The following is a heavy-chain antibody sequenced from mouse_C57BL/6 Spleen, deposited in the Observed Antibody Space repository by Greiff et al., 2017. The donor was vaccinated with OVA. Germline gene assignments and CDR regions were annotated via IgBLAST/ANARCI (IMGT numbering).Heavy chain of an antibody. V-gene: IGHV1-72*01. D-gene: IGHD1-1*01. CDR1: GYTFTSYW. CDR3: ARSRSVVATDFDY. Sequence: VQLQQSGAELVKPGASVKLSCKASGYTFTSYWMHWVKQRPGRGLEWIGRIDPNSGGTKYNEKFKSKATLTVDKPSSTAYMQLSSLTSEDSAVYYCARSRSVVATDFDYWGQGTTLTVSS. CDR2: IDPNSGGT. J-gene: IGHJ2*01.